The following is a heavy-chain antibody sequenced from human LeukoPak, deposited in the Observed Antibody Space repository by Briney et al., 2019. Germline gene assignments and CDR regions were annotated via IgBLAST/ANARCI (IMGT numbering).Heavy chain of an antibody. J-gene: IGHJ4*02. V-gene: IGHV4-30-2*01. CDR1: GGSISSGGYS. CDR3: ARTHITMVRGVIAAVFDY. Sequence: SETLSLTCAVSGGSISSGGYSWSWIRQPPGKGLEWIGYIYHSGSTYYNPSLKSRVTISVDRSKNQFSLKLSSVTAADTAVYYCARTHITMVRGVIAAVFDYWGQGTPVTVSS. CDR2: IYHSGST. D-gene: IGHD3-10*01.